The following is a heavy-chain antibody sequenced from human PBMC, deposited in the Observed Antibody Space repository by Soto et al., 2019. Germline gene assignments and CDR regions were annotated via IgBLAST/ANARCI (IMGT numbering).Heavy chain of an antibody. V-gene: IGHV6-1*01. CDR1: GDSVSSNSAA. J-gene: IGHJ4*02. CDR2: TYYRSKWYN. CDR3: ARDLSLFGVVIMGYFDY. D-gene: IGHD3-3*01. Sequence: SQTLSLTCAISGDSVSSNSAAWNWIRQSPSRGLEWLGRTYYRSKWYNDYAVSVKSRITINPDTSKNQFSLQLNSVTPEDTAVYYCARDLSLFGVVIMGYFDYWGQGTLVTVSS.